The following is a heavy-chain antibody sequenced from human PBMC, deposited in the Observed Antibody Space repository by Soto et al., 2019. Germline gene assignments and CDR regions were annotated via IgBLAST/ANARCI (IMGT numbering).Heavy chain of an antibody. CDR2: IYHSGST. J-gene: IGHJ4*02. V-gene: IGHV4-30-2*01. CDR1: GGSISSGGYS. Sequence: QLQLQESGSGLVKPSQTLSLTCAVSGGSISSGGYSWSWIRQPPGKGLEWIGYIYHSGSTYYNPSLKTRITISRDRSKNQLSLKLSSVPAADTAVYYCARGMTTVTTLDYWGQGTLVTVSS. CDR3: ARGMTTVTTLDY. D-gene: IGHD4-4*01.